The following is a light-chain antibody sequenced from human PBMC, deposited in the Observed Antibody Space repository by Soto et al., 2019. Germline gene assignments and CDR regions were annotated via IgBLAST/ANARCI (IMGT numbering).Light chain of an antibody. CDR3: QHHNTWPCT. V-gene: IGKV3-15*01. J-gene: IGKJ1*01. CDR1: HYVYSN. CDR2: RAS. Sequence: EIVLTQSPATLSLSPGERATLSCTASHYVYSNLAWFQQRPGQAPRLLIYRASTRATGTPARFSGSGSGTDFTLIISRLEPEDVAIYYCQHHNTWPCTFGRGTKVDIK.